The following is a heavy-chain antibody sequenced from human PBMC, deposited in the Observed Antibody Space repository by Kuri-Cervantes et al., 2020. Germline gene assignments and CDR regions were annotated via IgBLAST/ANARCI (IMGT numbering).Heavy chain of an antibody. J-gene: IGHJ4*02. Sequence: GESLKTSCAASGFTFSSYGMHWVRQAPDKVLEWVAVISYDGSNKYYADSVKGRFTISRDNSKNTLYLQMNSLRAEDTAVYYCAKVRSALPDDYWGQGTLVTVSS. CDR1: GFTFSSYG. CDR3: AKVRSALPDDY. CDR2: ISYDGSNK. V-gene: IGHV3-30*18. D-gene: IGHD2-15*01.